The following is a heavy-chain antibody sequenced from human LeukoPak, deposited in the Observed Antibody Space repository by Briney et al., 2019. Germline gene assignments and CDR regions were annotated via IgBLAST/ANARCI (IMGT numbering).Heavy chain of an antibody. J-gene: IGHJ4*02. CDR2: VHYSGST. CDR1: GVSINNYY. D-gene: IGHD1-26*01. V-gene: IGHV4-59*01. Sequence: SETLSLTCSVSGVSINNYYWTWIRQPPGKGLEWIGCVHYSGSTNYNPSLKSRVTISVDTSKNQFSLKLSSVTAADTAVYYCARGRGLQGRYFDYWGQGTLVTVSS. CDR3: ARGRGLQGRYFDY.